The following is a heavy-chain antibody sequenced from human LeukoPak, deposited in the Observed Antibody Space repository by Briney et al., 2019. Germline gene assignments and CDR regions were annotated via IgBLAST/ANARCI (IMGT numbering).Heavy chain of an antibody. V-gene: IGHV3-9*01. Sequence: GRSLRLSCAASGFTFDDYAMHWVRQAPGKGLEWVSGISWNSGSIGYADSVKGRFTISRDNAKNSLYLQMNSLRAEDTALYYCAKDPTLHYYDSSGNLVVRYFDLWGRGTLVTVSS. CDR2: ISWNSGSI. CDR3: AKDPTLHYYDSSGNLVVRYFDL. CDR1: GFTFDDYA. D-gene: IGHD3-22*01. J-gene: IGHJ2*01.